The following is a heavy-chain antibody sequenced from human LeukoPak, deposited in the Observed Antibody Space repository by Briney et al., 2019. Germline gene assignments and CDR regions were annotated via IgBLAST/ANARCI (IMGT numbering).Heavy chain of an antibody. CDR3: ARGRGSLTY. CDR2: FYDTRSP. J-gene: IGHJ4*02. Sequence: SETLSLTCTVSGGSISLYYWSWIRQPPGKGLEWIGYFYDTRSPKYNPSLERRVTISVGMSRNQFSLNLTSVTAADTAVYYCARGRGSLTYWGQGTLATVSS. D-gene: IGHD3-10*01. V-gene: IGHV4-59*01. CDR1: GGSISLYY.